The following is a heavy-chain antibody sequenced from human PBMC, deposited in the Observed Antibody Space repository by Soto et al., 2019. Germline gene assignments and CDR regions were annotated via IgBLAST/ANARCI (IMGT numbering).Heavy chain of an antibody. D-gene: IGHD6-13*01. CDR3: ARRGSSSWYGY. J-gene: IGHJ4*02. CDR2: IYYSGST. Sequence: LQLQESGPGLVKPSETLSLTCTVSDGSISSSNYYWGWISKPPGKGLEWIGSIYYSGSTYYNPSLKSRVTISVDTSKNQFSLKLSSVTAADTAVYYCARRGSSSWYGYWGQGTLVTVSS. V-gene: IGHV4-39*01. CDR1: DGSISSSNYY.